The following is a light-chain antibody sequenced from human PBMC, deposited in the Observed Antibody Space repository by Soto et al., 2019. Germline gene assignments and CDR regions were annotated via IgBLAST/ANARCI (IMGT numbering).Light chain of an antibody. CDR3: HHYGSSAYA. CDR2: GAS. J-gene: IGKJ2*01. Sequence: EFVLTHSPGTLSLSPGERATLSCMASQSVRRDYLAWYQHKPGQSPRLLIYGASNRATGIPDRFSGSGSGTDFTLTISRREPEDVAVFYGHHYGSSAYAFGQWTTLEIK. V-gene: IGKV3-20*01. CDR1: QSVRRDY.